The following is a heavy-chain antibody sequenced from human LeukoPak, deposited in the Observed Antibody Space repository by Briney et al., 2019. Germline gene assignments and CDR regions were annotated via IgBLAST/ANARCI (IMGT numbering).Heavy chain of an antibody. V-gene: IGHV4-4*02. CDR2: IYHSGNA. CDR1: GGSISSNNW. D-gene: IGHD6-6*01. CDR3: AREPPLYSSSSDFDY. Sequence: SETLSLTCAVSGGSISSNNWWSWVRQPPGKGLEWIGEIYHSGNANYNPSLKTRVTMSVDKSKNQFSLILSSVTAADTAVYYCAREPPLYSSSSDFDYWGQGTLVTVSS. J-gene: IGHJ4*02.